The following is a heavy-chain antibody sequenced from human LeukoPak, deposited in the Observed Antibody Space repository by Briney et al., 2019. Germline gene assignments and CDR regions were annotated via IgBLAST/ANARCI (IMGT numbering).Heavy chain of an antibody. CDR1: GYSISSGYY. D-gene: IGHD2-2*02. V-gene: IGHV4-38-2*02. J-gene: IGHJ4*02. CDR3: ARHPLPSYQLLYPYYFDY. CDR2: IYHSGST. Sequence: SETLSLTCTVSGYSISSGYYWGWIRQPPGKGLEWIGSIYHSGSTYYNPSLKSRVTISVDTSKNQFSLKLSSVTAADTAVYYCARHPLPSYQLLYPYYFDYWGQGTLVTVSS.